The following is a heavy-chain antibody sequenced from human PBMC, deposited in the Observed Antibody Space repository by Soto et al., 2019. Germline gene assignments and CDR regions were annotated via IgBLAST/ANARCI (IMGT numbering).Heavy chain of an antibody. CDR2: IYYSGST. J-gene: IGHJ4*02. D-gene: IGHD3-22*01. Sequence: SSETLSLTCTVSGGSISSYYWSWIRQPPGKGLEWIGYIYYSGSTNYNPSLKSRVTISVDTSKNQFSLKLSSVTAADTAVYYCARDTYYYDSSGYYYMGGFDYWGQGTLVTVSS. V-gene: IGHV4-59*01. CDR3: ARDTYYYDSSGYYYMGGFDY. CDR1: GGSISSYY.